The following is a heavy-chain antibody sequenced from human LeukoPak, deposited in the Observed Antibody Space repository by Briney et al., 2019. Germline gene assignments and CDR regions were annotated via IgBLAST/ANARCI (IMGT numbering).Heavy chain of an antibody. CDR1: GDSVSSNSAA. J-gene: IGHJ6*03. CDR2: TYYRSKWYN. CDR3: ARGIIQERGYYYYMDV. V-gene: IGHV6-1*01. Sequence: PSQTLSLTCAISGDSVSSNSAAWNWIRQSPSRGLEWLGRTYYRSKWYNDYAVSVKSRITINPDTSKNQFSLQLNSVTPEDTAVYYCARGIIQERGYYYYMDVWGKGTTVTVSS. D-gene: IGHD5-24*01.